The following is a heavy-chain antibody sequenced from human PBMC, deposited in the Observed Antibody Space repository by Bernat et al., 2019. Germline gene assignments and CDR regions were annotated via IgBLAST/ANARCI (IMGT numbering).Heavy chain of an antibody. Sequence: QVQLPQWGAGLLKPSETLSLTCAVYGGSFSGYYWSWIRQPPGKGLEWIGEINYSGSTNCNPSLKSRVTISVDTSKNQFSLKLSSVTAADTAVYYGARGEYYYDSSVTLDYWGQGTLVTVSS. V-gene: IGHV4-34*01. CDR3: ARGEYYYDSSVTLDY. J-gene: IGHJ4*02. CDR1: GGSFSGYY. D-gene: IGHD3-22*01. CDR2: INYSGST.